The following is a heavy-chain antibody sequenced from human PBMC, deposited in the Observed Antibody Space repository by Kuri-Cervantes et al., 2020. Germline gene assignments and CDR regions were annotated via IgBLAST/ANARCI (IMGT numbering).Heavy chain of an antibody. CDR2: NIPIFGTA. CDR1: GGTFSSYA. D-gene: IGHD2-21*02. CDR3: ARDPRGGDSDDAFDI. J-gene: IGHJ3*02. V-gene: IGHV1-69*05. Sequence: SVKVSCKASGGTFSSYAISWVRQAPGQGLEWMGGNIPIFGTANYAQKFQGRVTITTDESTSTAYMELSSLRSEDTAVYYCARDPRGGDSDDAFDIWGQGTMVTVSS.